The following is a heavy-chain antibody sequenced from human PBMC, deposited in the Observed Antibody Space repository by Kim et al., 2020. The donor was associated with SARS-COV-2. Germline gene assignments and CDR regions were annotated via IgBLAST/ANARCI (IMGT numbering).Heavy chain of an antibody. Sequence: GGSLRLSCTASGFTFGDYAMSWVRQAPGKGLEWVGFIRSKAYGGTTEYAASVKGRFTISRDDSKSIAYLQMNSLKTEDTAVYYCTRDLGQQLFTWLVQGYFDYWGQGTLVTVSS. CDR1: GFTFGDYA. J-gene: IGHJ4*02. CDR3: TRDLGQQLFTWLVQGYFDY. D-gene: IGHD6-13*01. CDR2: IRSKAYGGTT. V-gene: IGHV3-49*04.